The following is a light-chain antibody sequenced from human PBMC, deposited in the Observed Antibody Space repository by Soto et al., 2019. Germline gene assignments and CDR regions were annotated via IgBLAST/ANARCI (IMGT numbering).Light chain of an antibody. CDR1: SSNIGAGYD. Sequence: QSVLTQPPSVSGAPGQRVTISCTGSSSNIGAGYDVHWYQQLPGTAPKLLIYGNKYRPSGVPGRFSGSKSGTSASLAVTGLQSDDEANYYCQSYDSGLRAVVFGGATKLTVL. CDR2: GNK. CDR3: QSYDSGLRAVV. J-gene: IGLJ2*01. V-gene: IGLV1-40*01.